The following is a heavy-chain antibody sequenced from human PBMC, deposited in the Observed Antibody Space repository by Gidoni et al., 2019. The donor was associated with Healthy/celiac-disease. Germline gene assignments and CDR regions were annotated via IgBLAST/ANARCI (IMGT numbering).Heavy chain of an antibody. Sequence: QVQLVESGGGVVQPGRLRLSCAASGFTFSSYGMHWVRQAPGKGLEWVAVIWYDGSNKYYADSVKGRFTISRDNSKNTLYLQMNSLRAEDTAVYYCARGGHSSKGWWELHPWGQGTLVTVSS. CDR3: ARGGHSSKGWWELHP. CDR2: IWYDGSNK. V-gene: IGHV3-33*01. J-gene: IGHJ4*02. D-gene: IGHD1-26*01. CDR1: GFTFSSYG.